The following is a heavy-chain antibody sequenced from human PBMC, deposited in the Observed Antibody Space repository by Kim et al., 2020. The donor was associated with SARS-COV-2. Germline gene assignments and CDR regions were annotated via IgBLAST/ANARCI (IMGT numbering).Heavy chain of an antibody. J-gene: IGHJ4*02. V-gene: IGHV2-70*11. Sequence: SGPTLVNPTQTLTLTCTFSGFSLSTNGMCVYWIRQPPGKALEWLARIDWDDDKYYSTSLKTRLTISKDTSKNQVVLTMTNMDPVATATYYCARSSRDFGGVIVPPFDHWGQGTLVTVAS. CDR1: GFSLSTNGMC. CDR2: IDWDDDK. D-gene: IGHD3-16*02. CDR3: ARSSRDFGGVIVPPFDH.